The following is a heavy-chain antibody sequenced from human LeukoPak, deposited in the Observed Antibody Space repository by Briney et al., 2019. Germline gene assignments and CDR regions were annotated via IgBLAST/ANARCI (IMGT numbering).Heavy chain of an antibody. CDR2: IYSGDSGVST. D-gene: IGHD6-6*01. Sequence: TGGSLRLSCAASGFTVSSNYMSWVRQAPGKGLEWVSVIYSGDSGVSTYYADSVKGRFTISRHNSKNTLYLQMSSLRAEDTAVYFCARSAARLRYYYAMDVWGQGTTVTVCS. J-gene: IGHJ6*02. V-gene: IGHV3-53*04. CDR3: ARSAARLRYYYAMDV. CDR1: GFTVSSNY.